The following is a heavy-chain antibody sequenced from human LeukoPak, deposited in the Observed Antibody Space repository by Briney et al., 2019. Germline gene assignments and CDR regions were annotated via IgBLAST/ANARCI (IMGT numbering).Heavy chain of an antibody. D-gene: IGHD3-9*01. V-gene: IGHV4-34*01. CDR1: GVSFSGYS. J-gene: IGHJ4*02. Sequence: SETLSLTCTIYGVSFSGYSWTWIRQPPGEGLEWIGEIKHSGGTNYNPSLKSRVTISVDTSKNQFSLKLSSVTAADTAVYYCARGELRYFDWLPWGQGTLVTVPS. CDR3: ARGELRYFDWLP. CDR2: IKHSGGT.